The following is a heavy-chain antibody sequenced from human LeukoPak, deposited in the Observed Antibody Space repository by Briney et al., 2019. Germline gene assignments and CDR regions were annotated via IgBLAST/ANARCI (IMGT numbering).Heavy chain of an antibody. V-gene: IGHV3-30*02. Sequence: PGGSLRLSCAASGFTFSSYSMNWVRQAPGKGLEWMTFIRYDGSNKYYADSVKGRFTISRDNSKNTLYLQMNSLRTEDTAVYYCAKDTKRWKTYYYASGSYYFDYWGQGTLVTVSS. CDR2: IRYDGSNK. D-gene: IGHD3-10*01. CDR1: GFTFSSYS. J-gene: IGHJ4*02. CDR3: AKDTKRWKTYYYASGSYYFDY.